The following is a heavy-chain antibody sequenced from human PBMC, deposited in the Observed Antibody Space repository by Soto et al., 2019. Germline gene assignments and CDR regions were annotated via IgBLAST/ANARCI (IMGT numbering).Heavy chain of an antibody. J-gene: IGHJ4*02. V-gene: IGHV5-51*01. CDR1: AYSFTSYW. D-gene: IGHD1-7*01. CDR3: ARLGTMAEPDG. Sequence: GESLKISCQGSAYSFTSYWIGWVRQMPGKGLEWTGIIYPGDSETRYSPSFEGQVTISVDKSTSTAYLQWSSLKASDTAMYYCARLGTMAEPDGWGQGTLVTVSS. CDR2: IYPGDSET.